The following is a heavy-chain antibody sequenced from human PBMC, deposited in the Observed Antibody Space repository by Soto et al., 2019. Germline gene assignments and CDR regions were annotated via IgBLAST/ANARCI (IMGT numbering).Heavy chain of an antibody. D-gene: IGHD4-17*01. Sequence: QVQLVQSGAEVKKPGASVKVSCKASAYTFTSYGISWVRQAPGQGLEWMGWISAYNGNTNYAQKFQGRVTMTTDTSTSSAYMELRSLRSDDTAGYYWEIRTTVETGNYWGQGTLVTVSS. CDR1: AYTFTSYG. CDR2: ISAYNGNT. J-gene: IGHJ4*02. V-gene: IGHV1-18*01. CDR3: EIRTTVETGNY.